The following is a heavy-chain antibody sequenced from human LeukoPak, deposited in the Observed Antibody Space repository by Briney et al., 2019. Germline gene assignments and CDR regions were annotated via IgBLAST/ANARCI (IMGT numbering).Heavy chain of an antibody. Sequence: GASVKVSCKASGSTFTSYYMHWVRQAPGQGLEWMGIINPSGGSTSYAQKFQGRVTMTRDTSTSTVYMELSSLRSEDTAVYYCARDAGYCSSTSCYGGSWFDPWGQGTLVTVSS. CDR3: ARDAGYCSSTSCYGGSWFDP. D-gene: IGHD2-2*01. CDR2: INPSGGST. J-gene: IGHJ5*02. CDR1: GSTFTSYY. V-gene: IGHV1-46*01.